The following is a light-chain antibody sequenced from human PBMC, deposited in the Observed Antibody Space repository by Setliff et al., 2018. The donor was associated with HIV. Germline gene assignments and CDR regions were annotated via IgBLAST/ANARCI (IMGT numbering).Light chain of an antibody. J-gene: IGLJ1*01. CDR2: EVS. CDR1: SSDVGAYNY. V-gene: IGLV2-14*01. CDR3: SSYTSTSTPV. Sequence: QSALTQPASVSGSPGQPITVPCTGTSSDVGAYNYVSWYQQHPGKAPKLMIYEVSNRPSGVSNRFSGSKSGNTASLTISGLQAEDEADYSCSSYTSTSTPVFGTGTKVTVL.